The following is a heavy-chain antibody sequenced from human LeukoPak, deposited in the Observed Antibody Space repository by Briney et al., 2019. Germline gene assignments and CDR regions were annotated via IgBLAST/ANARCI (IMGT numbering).Heavy chain of an antibody. V-gene: IGHV4-30-4*08. CDR2: THYSGRT. J-gene: IGHJ4*02. CDR3: ARAYCNGNTCYGLDY. CDR1: GASISSADFF. Sequence: PSETLTLTCTVSGASISSADFFWSWIRQPPGKDPEWIGYTHYSGRTYYDPSLRSRLTISADTSKNQFSLRLSSVTAADTAVYYCARAYCNGNTCYGLDYWGQGTLVTVSS. D-gene: IGHD2-15*01.